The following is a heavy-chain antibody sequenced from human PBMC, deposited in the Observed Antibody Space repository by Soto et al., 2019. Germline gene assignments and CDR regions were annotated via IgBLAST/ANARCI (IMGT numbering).Heavy chain of an antibody. V-gene: IGHV4-31*03. D-gene: IGHD3-9*01. Sequence: LSLTCTVSGGSISSGGYYWSWIRQHPGKGLEWIGYIYYSGSTYYNPSLKSRVTISVDTSKNQFSLKLSSVTAADTAVYYCARDNGDYDILTGSYYFDYWGQGTLVTVSS. CDR1: GGSISSGGYY. J-gene: IGHJ4*02. CDR2: IYYSGST. CDR3: ARDNGDYDILTGSYYFDY.